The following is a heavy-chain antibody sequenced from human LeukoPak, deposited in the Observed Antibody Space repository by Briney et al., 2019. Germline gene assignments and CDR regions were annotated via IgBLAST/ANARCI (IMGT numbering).Heavy chain of an antibody. CDR2: TYYRSQWYS. J-gene: IGHJ4*02. D-gene: IGHD1-14*01. Sequence: SRTLSLTCAISGDSVSRNNVAWNWIRQSPSRGLEWLGRTYYRSQWYSDYAESVKGRITINPDTSKNQFSLRLNSVTPEDTAVYYCARYQVSQGRETTPFDYWGQGTLVTVSS. CDR3: ARYQVSQGRETTPFDY. CDR1: GDSVSRNNVA. V-gene: IGHV6-1*01.